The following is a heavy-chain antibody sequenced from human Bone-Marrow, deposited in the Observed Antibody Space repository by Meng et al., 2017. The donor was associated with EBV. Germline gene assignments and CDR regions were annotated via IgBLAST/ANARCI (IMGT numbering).Heavy chain of an antibody. Sequence: QVQLQQSGPGLVKPSXTLSLTCAISGDSVSSNSAAWNWIRQSPSRGLEWLGRTYCRSKSYNDYAVTVESRIIVNPDSSKRQSSLHLTSVTLKDTAVYFCSYLGDYPPLWGGQGTLVIVSS. V-gene: IGHV6-1*01. D-gene: IGHD3-10*01. J-gene: IGHJ4*02. CDR2: TYCRSKSYN. CDR3: SYLGDYPPLW. CDR1: GDSVSSNSAA.